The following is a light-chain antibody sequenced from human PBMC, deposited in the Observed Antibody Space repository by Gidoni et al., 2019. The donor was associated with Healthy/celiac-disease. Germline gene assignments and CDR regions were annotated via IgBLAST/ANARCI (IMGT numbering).Light chain of an antibody. CDR3: QQRSNWLT. J-gene: IGKJ4*01. V-gene: IGKV3-11*01. Sequence: EIVLTQSPATLSFSPGERATLSCRASQSVSSYLAWYQQKPGQAHRLLIYDASNRATGIPARFSGSGSGTDFTLTISSLEPEDFAVYYCQQRSNWLTFGGGTKVEIK. CDR1: QSVSSY. CDR2: DAS.